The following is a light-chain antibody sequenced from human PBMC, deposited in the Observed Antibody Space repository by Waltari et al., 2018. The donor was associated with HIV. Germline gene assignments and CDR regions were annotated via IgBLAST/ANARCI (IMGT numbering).Light chain of an antibody. V-gene: IGKV1-39*01. CDR1: QNITHY. CDR2: VST. CDR3: QQGFSAPT. Sequence: DIQMAQSPSSLSASIGDRVTITCRASQNITHYLNWYHQRPGKAPRLLIYVSTRLQGGVPSRFRGIGSGTFFTLIITSLQPEDFGTYYTQQGFSAPTFGRGTRVDIK. J-gene: IGKJ5*01.